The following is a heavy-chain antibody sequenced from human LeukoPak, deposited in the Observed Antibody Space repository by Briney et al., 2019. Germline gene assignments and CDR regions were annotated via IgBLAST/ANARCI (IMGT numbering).Heavy chain of an antibody. CDR1: GFTFSSYA. V-gene: IGHV3-23*01. CDR3: AKDTTRYIAARIDGYYFDY. D-gene: IGHD6-6*01. CDR2: ISGSGGST. J-gene: IGHJ4*02. Sequence: HTGGSLRLSCAASGFTFSSYAMSWVRQAPGKGLEWVSAISGSGGSTYYADSVKGRFTISRDNSKNTLYLQMNSLRAEDTAVYYCAKDTTRYIAARIDGYYFDYWGQGTLVTVSS.